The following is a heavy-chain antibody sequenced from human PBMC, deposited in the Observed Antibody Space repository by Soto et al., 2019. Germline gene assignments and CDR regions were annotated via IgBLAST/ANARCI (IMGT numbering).Heavy chain of an antibody. CDR3: LRGQNWGFEF. CDR2: IKGDGSEK. Sequence: GWSLRLSCAASGFTFSSYWINWVRQAPGKGLEWVANIKGDGSEKSYVDSVKGRFTISRDNAKNSLYLQMSSLRAEDTAVYHGLRGQNWGFEFWGQGTLVTVSS. V-gene: IGHV3-7*01. J-gene: IGHJ4*02. D-gene: IGHD7-27*01. CDR1: GFTFSSYW.